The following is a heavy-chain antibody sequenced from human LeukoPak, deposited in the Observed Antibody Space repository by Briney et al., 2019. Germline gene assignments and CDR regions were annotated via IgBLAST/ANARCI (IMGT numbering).Heavy chain of an antibody. D-gene: IGHD3-3*01. V-gene: IGHV4-59*08. J-gene: IGHJ4*02. CDR2: IYYSGST. CDR1: GGSISSYY. Sequence: SETLSLTCTVSGGSISSYYWSWIRQPPGKGLEWIGYIYYSGSTNYNPSLKSRVTISVDTSKNQFSLKLSSVTAADTAVYYCAKVSSDFWGSYTFDHWGQGTPVTVSS. CDR3: AKVSSDFWGSYTFDH.